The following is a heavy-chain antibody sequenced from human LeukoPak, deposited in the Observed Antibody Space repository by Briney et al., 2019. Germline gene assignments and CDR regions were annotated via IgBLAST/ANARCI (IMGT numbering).Heavy chain of an antibody. CDR1: GFTFSIYW. CDR3: ASTGDTDY. Sequence: GGSLRLSCAASGFTFSIYWMSWDRQAPGKGLEWVANIKQDGSEKYYVDSVKGRFTISRDNARNSLYLQMNSLRAEDTAVYYCASTGDTDYWGQGTLVTVSS. V-gene: IGHV3-7*01. D-gene: IGHD7-27*01. CDR2: IKQDGSEK. J-gene: IGHJ4*02.